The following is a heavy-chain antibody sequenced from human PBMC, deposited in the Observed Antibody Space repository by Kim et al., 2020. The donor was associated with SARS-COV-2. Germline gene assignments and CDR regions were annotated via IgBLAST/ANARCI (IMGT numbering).Heavy chain of an antibody. CDR3: ARDSRSPTYCGGDCSLTHFDY. J-gene: IGHJ4*02. CDR2: IWYDGSNK. V-gene: IGHV3-33*01. Sequence: GGSLRLSCAASGFTFSSYGMHWVRQAPGKGLEWVAVIWYDGSNKYYADSVKGRFTISRDNSKNTLYLQMNSLRAEDTAVYYCARDSRSPTYCGGDCSLTHFDYWGQGTLVTVSS. CDR1: GFTFSSYG. D-gene: IGHD2-21*01.